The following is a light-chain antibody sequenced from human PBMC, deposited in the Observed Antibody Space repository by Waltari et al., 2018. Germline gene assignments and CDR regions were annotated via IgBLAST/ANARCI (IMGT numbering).Light chain of an antibody. CDR1: QSINSW. CDR3: QQANSFPIT. V-gene: IGKV1-5*03. CDR2: KAS. J-gene: IGKJ5*01. Sequence: DIQMTQFPSTLSASVGDRLTITCRASQSINSWLAWYQQKPGKAPKLLIYKASSLESGVPSRFSGSGSGTDFTLTISSLQPEDFATYYCQQANSFPITFGQGTRLEIK.